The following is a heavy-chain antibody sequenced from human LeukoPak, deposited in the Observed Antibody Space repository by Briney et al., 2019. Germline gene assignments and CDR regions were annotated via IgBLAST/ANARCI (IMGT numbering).Heavy chain of an antibody. CDR2: ITYSGIT. J-gene: IGHJ4*02. D-gene: IGHD6-19*01. V-gene: IGHV4-59*01. Sequence: PSETLSLTCTVSGGSLTSYFWAWNRQPPGKALEWIGYITYSGITSYNPSLESRVTISADTSRNQFSLRLSSVTAADTAVYYCARDSRGAGPDFDYWGQGTLVTVSS. CDR3: ARDSRGAGPDFDY. CDR1: GGSLTSYF.